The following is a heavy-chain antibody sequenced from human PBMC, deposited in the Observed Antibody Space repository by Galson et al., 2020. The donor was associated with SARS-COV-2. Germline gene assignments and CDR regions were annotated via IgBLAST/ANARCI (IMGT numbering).Heavy chain of an antibody. CDR1: GFTFSSYS. Sequence: GESLKISCAASGFTFSSYSMNWVRQAPGKGLEWVSSISSSSSYIYYADSVKGRFTISRDNAKNSLYLQMNSLRAEDTAVYYCARGPTYGGLYYYYYYMDVWGKGTTVTVSS. J-gene: IGHJ6*03. V-gene: IGHV3-21*01. CDR3: ARGPTYGGLYYYYYYMDV. CDR2: ISSSSSYI. D-gene: IGHD4-17*01.